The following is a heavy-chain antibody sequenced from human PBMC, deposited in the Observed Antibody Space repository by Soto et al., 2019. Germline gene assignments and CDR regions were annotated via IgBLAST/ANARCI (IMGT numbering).Heavy chain of an antibody. CDR1: GFPLSSYC. CDR3: ASQYCSSTRCYAVY. J-gene: IGHJ4*02. V-gene: IGHV3-33*01. D-gene: IGHD2-2*01. Sequence: GAPKLSRAASGFPLSSYCMASGRPAPGKGLEWVAVIWYDGSNKYYADSVKGRFTISRDNSKNTLYLQMNSLRAEDTAVYYCASQYCSSTRCYAVYWGQGTLVTVSS. CDR2: IWYDGSNK.